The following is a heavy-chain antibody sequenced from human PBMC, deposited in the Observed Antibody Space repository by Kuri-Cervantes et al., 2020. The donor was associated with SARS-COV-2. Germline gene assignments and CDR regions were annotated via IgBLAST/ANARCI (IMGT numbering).Heavy chain of an antibody. CDR1: GFTFTTYA. J-gene: IGHJ4*02. CDR3: ARVPRSSSQTY. Sequence: GESLKISCAASGFTFTTYALTWVRQAPGERLEWVSAITGGDESTFYADSVKGRFTIYRDNSKNTLYLQMNSLRAEDTAVYYCARVPRSSSQTYWGQGTLVTVSS. CDR2: ITGGDEST. V-gene: IGHV3-23*01. D-gene: IGHD6-6*01.